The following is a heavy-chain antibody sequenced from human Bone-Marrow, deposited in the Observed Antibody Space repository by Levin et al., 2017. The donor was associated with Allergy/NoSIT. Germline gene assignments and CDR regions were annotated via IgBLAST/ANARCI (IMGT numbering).Heavy chain of an antibody. D-gene: IGHD1-1*01. CDR3: ARSISWNRRSYYYYGMDV. CDR1: GDSVSSNSAA. V-gene: IGHV6-1*01. Sequence: SQTLSLTCAISGDSVSSNSAAWHWIRQSPSRGLEWLGRTYYRSKWYNDYAVSVKSRITINPDTSKNQFSLQLNSVTPEDTAVYYCARSISWNRRSYYYYGMDVWGQGTTVTVSS. CDR2: TYYRSKWYN. J-gene: IGHJ6*02.